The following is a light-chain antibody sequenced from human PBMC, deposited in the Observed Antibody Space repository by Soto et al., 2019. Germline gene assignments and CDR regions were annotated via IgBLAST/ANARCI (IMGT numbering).Light chain of an antibody. Sequence: QSVLTQPPSVSGAPGQRVTISCIGGSSNIGAGYDVHWYQQLPGTAPKLLIYGNSNRPSGVPDRFSGSKSGTSASLAITGLQAEDEADYYCQSYDSSLSGPVVFGGGTKLTVL. V-gene: IGLV1-40*01. CDR2: GNS. CDR3: QSYDSSLSGPVV. CDR1: SSNIGAGYD. J-gene: IGLJ2*01.